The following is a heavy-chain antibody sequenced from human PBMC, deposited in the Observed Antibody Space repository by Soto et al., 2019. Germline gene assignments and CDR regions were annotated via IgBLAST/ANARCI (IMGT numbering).Heavy chain of an antibody. V-gene: IGHV3-30*18. CDR1: GFTFSSYG. CDR2: ISYDGSDK. D-gene: IGHD2-15*01. CDR3: AKGVVVGTTYFQH. Sequence: QVQLVESGGGVVQPGRSLRLSCAASGFTFSSYGMHWVRQAPGKGLEWVAVISYDGSDKYYADSVKGRFTISRDNSNNTRYLQRGSLRAEDTAVYYCAKGVVVGTTYFQHWGQGTLGTVSS. J-gene: IGHJ1*01.